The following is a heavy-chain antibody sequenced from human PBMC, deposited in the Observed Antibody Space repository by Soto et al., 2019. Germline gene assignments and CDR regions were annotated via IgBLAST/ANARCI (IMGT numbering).Heavy chain of an antibody. CDR1: GGSISSGGYY. CDR3: ARNYGPGYTFDY. CDR2: IYYSGST. J-gene: IGHJ4*02. D-gene: IGHD3-10*01. Sequence: SETLSLTCTVSGGSISSGGYYWSWIRQHPGKGLEWIGYIYYSGSTNYNPSLKSRVTISVDTSKNQFSLKLSSVTAADTAVYYCARNYGPGYTFDYWGQGTLVTVSS. V-gene: IGHV4-61*08.